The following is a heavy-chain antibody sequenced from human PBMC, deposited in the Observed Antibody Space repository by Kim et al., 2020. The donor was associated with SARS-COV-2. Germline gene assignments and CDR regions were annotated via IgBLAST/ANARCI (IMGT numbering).Heavy chain of an antibody. CDR1: GGSMSRYY. Sequence: ETLSLTCTVSGGSMSRYYWSWIRQPPGKGLEWIGNIYYSGSTNYNPSLKSRVTISVDTSKNQFSLKLSSVTAADTAVYYCARSLNYYGSGSYPGYFDYWGQGTLVTVSS. D-gene: IGHD3-10*01. J-gene: IGHJ4*02. CDR2: IYYSGST. CDR3: ARSLNYYGSGSYPGYFDY. V-gene: IGHV4-59*13.